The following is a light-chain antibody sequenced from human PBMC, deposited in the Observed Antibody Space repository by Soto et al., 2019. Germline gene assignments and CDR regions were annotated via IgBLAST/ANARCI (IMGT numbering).Light chain of an antibody. CDR2: DAS. CDR1: QSVSSY. Sequence: EIVLTQSPATLSLSPGERATLSCRASQSVSSYLAWYQQKPGQAPRLLLYDASNRATGTQARFSGSGSGTYFTLTISSLEPEDFAVYYGQQRTIWPLPFGGGTKVEIK. J-gene: IGKJ4*01. V-gene: IGKV3-11*01. CDR3: QQRTIWPLP.